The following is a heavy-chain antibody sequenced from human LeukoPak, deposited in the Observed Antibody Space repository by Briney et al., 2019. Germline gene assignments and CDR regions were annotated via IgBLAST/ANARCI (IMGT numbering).Heavy chain of an antibody. D-gene: IGHD4-17*01. CDR1: GFTFSNYG. V-gene: IGHV3-23*01. CDR2: ISGSGGST. J-gene: IGHJ4*02. Sequence: PGGTLRLSCAASGFTFSNYGMSWVRQAPGKGLEWVSGISGSGGSTYYADSVKGRFTISRDNSKNTLYLQMNSLRAEDTAVYYCAKDPMTTVTTTAYWGQGTLVTVSS. CDR3: AKDPMTTVTTTAY.